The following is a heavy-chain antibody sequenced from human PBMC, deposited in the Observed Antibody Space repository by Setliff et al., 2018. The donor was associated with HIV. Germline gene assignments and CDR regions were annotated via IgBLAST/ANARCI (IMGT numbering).Heavy chain of an antibody. CDR3: AKDQQWQRPHYFDY. CDR1: GFTFRDYA. Sequence: GGSLRLSCAASGFTFRDYAMIWVRQAPGMGLEWVSTISGSSSIKEYADFVKGRFSISRDNSKDTVFLQMDSLRAEDTAIYYCAKDQQWQRPHYFDYWGQGTLVTVSS. V-gene: IGHV3-23*01. CDR2: ISGSSSIK. D-gene: IGHD6-19*01. J-gene: IGHJ4*02.